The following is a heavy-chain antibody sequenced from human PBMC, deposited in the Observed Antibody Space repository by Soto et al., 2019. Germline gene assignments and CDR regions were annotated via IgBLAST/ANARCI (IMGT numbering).Heavy chain of an antibody. J-gene: IGHJ4*02. D-gene: IGHD3-16*01. CDR1: GASMSDYF. CDR2: KSISGST. Sequence: PSETLSVTCTVSGASMSDYFWTWIRLPAGKRLEWIGRKSISGSTDYNPSLKGRASMSVDTSKNQFSLRLISVTAADTALYYCARSLGSAAGWSFDVWGQGILVTVSS. CDR3: ARSLGSAAGWSFDV. V-gene: IGHV4-4*07.